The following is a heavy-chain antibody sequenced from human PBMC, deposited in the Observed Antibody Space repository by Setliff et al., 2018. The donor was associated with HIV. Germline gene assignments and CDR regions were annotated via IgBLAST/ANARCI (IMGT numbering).Heavy chain of an antibody. CDR2: INAGNGNT. D-gene: IGHD2-21*01. Sequence: ASVKVSCKASGYTFTSYAMHWVRQAPGQRLEWMGWINAGNGNTKYSQKFQGRVTITRDTSASTAYMELSSLRSEDTAVYYCARPSHVYGDNGPLGYWGQGTLVTVSS. V-gene: IGHV1-3*01. CDR1: GYTFTSYA. J-gene: IGHJ4*02. CDR3: ARPSHVYGDNGPLGY.